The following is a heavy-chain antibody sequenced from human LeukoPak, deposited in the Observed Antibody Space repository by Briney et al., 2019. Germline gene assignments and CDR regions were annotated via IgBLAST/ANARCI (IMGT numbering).Heavy chain of an antibody. CDR3: ARVDTVMAYYFDL. CDR2: IYSGGTT. CDR1: GFTVSTNC. V-gene: IGHV3-53*04. D-gene: IGHD5-18*01. J-gene: IGHJ4*02. Sequence: GGSLRLSCAASGFTVSTNCMTRVRQAPGKGLEWVSTIYSGGTTYYADSVMGRFTISRHNSRNTLYLQMNSLRAEDTAVYYCARVDTVMAYYFDLWGQGTLVTVSS.